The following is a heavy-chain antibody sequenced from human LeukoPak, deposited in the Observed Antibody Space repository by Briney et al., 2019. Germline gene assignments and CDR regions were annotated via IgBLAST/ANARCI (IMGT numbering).Heavy chain of an antibody. Sequence: GGSLRLSCAASGFPFSIYSMNWVRQAPGKGLEWVSVIYSGGSTYYADSVKGRFTISRDNSKNTLYLQMNSLRAEDTAVYYCARVDGRDAFDIWGQGTMVTVSS. V-gene: IGHV3-53*01. CDR3: ARVDGRDAFDI. J-gene: IGHJ3*02. CDR2: IYSGGST. D-gene: IGHD3-9*01. CDR1: GFPFSIYS.